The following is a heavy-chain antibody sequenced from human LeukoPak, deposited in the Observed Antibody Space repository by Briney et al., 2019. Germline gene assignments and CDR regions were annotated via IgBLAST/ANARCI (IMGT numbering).Heavy chain of an antibody. D-gene: IGHD5-12*01. V-gene: IGHV3-48*03. CDR1: GFTFSSYE. CDR3: ARIMVATTREAFDY. CDR2: ISSSGSTI. Sequence: GGSLRLSSAASGFTFSSYEMNWVRQAPGKGLEWVSYISSSGSTIYYADSVKGRFTISRDNAKNSLYLQMNSLRAEDTAIYYCARIMVATTREAFDYWGQGTRVTVSS. J-gene: IGHJ4*02.